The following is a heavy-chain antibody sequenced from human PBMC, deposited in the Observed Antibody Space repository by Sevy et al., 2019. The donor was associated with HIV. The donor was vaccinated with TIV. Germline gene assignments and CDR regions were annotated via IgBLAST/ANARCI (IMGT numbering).Heavy chain of an antibody. D-gene: IGHD5-12*01. CDR3: ARAPPVRSGDDSLNWFDP. V-gene: IGHV4-59*01. Sequence: SETLSLTCTVSGGSISAYYWSWIRQPPGKPLEYIGYIYYTGSTNYNPSLKSRVTISVDTSKNQSSLKLNSVTAADTAVYFGARAPPVRSGDDSLNWFDPWGQGTLVTVSS. CDR2: IYYTGST. CDR1: GGSISAYY. J-gene: IGHJ5*02.